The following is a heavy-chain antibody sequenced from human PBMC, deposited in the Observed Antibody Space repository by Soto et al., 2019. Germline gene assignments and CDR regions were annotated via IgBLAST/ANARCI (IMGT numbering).Heavy chain of an antibody. D-gene: IGHD6-13*01. Sequence: EVQLVESGGGLVQPGRSLRLSCAASGFTFDDYAMHWVRQAPGKGLEWVSGISWNSGSIGYADSVKGRFTISRDNAKNSRYLKRNSRGVEDTALYYCAKGGRRADSSWGKNAFDIGGKGTMVTVSS. CDR3: AKGGRRADSSWGKNAFDI. V-gene: IGHV3-9*01. CDR2: ISWNSGSI. J-gene: IGHJ3*02. CDR1: GFTFDDYA.